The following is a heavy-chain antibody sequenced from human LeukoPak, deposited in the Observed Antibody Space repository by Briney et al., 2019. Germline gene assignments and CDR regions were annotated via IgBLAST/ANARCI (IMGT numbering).Heavy chain of an antibody. CDR3: ARDKLRLGELSLDY. J-gene: IGHJ4*02. D-gene: IGHD3-16*02. Sequence: GGSLRLSCAASGFTFSSYAVSWVRQAPGKGLEWVSAISGSGGSTYYADSVKGRFTISRDNSKNTLYLQMNSLRAEDTAVYYCARDKLRLGELSLDYWGQGTLVTVSS. CDR2: ISGSGGST. CDR1: GFTFSSYA. V-gene: IGHV3-23*01.